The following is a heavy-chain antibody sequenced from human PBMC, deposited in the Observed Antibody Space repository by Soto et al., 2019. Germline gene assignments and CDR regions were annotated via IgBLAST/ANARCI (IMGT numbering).Heavy chain of an antibody. CDR2: IRNKANDYAT. CDR1: GFTFSGSA. CDR3: ARPGPFDS. Sequence: EVQLVESGGGLVQPGGSLKLSCADSGFTFSGSAIHWVRQAPGKGLEWIGRIRNKANDYATAYPVSVRGRFTISRDDSKGTPYLEMNSLKTEDTARYYCARPGPFDSWGQGTLVTVSS. V-gene: IGHV3-73*01. J-gene: IGHJ4*02.